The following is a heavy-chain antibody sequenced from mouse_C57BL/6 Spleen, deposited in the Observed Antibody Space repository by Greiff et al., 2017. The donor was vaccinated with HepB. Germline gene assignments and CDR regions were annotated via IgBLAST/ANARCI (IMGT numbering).Heavy chain of an antibody. CDR1: GFNFSSYA. CDR2: ISDGGSYT. D-gene: IGHD2-4*01. CDR3: ARNKDYDYDGSYWYFDV. V-gene: IGHV5-4*03. J-gene: IGHJ1*03. Sequence: EVKLQESGGGLVKPGGSLKLSCAASGFNFSSYAMSWVRQTPEKRLEWVATISDGGSYTYYPDNVKGRFTISRDNAKNNLYLQMSHLKSEDTAMYYCARNKDYDYDGSYWYFDVWGTGTTVTVSS.